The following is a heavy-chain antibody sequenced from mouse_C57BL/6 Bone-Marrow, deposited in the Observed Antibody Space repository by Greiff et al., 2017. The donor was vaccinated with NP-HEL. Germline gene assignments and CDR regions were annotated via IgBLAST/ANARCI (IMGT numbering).Heavy chain of an antibody. CDR1: GYAFSSSW. CDR3: APRGSFYYAMDY. Sequence: VQLQESGPELVQPGDSVKISCKASGYAFSSSWMNWVKQRPGKGLEWIGRIYPGDGDTTYNGQFKGKATLTADKSSSTAYMQLSSLTSEDSAVYFCAPRGSFYYAMDYWGQGTSVTVSS. V-gene: IGHV1-82*01. CDR2: IYPGDGDT. D-gene: IGHD1-1*01. J-gene: IGHJ4*01.